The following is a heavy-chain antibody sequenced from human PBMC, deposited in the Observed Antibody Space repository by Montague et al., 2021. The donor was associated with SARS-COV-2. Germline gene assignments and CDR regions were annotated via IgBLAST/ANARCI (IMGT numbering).Heavy chain of an antibody. CDR3: ARVGRKQNYYFVY. CDR1: GGSISSSTYY. J-gene: IGHJ4*02. CDR2: IYYSGAI. Sequence: SETLSLTCTVSGGSISSSTYYWGWIRQPPEKGLEWIGNIYYSGAISYTPSLSSRVTISVDTSKNQFSLKLRSVTAADTAVYFCARVGRKQNYYFVYWGQGALVTVSS. D-gene: IGHD1-14*01. V-gene: IGHV4-39*01.